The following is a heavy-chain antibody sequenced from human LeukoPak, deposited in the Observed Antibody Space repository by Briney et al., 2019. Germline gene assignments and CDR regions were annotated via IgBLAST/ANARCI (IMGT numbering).Heavy chain of an antibody. J-gene: IGHJ4*02. CDR1: GFTFDDYA. D-gene: IGHD3-22*01. CDR3: AREGDDSSGPADY. Sequence: GGSLRLSCVASGFTFDDYAMHWVRQVPGKGLEWVCLTNWDGTNTFCAGSVKGRFTISRDNAKNSLYLQMNSLRAEDTALYHCAREGDDSSGPADYWGQGTLVTVSS. V-gene: IGHV3-43D*03. CDR2: TNWDGTNT.